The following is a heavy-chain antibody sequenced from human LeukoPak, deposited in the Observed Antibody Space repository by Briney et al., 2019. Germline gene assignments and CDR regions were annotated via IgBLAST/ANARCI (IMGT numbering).Heavy chain of an antibody. CDR1: GXTFSIYG. CDR3: ARDWAYVAGYCSSTSCSPGLSLSGMDV. CDR2: IWDDGSNK. V-gene: IGHV3-33*01. J-gene: IGHJ6*02. D-gene: IGHD2-2*01. Sequence: PGGSLRLSCAASGXTFSIYGMHWVRQAPGKGLESVAVIWDDGSNKYYAVSVKGRFTISRDNSMNTLYLQMNSLRAEVTAVYYCARDWAYVAGYCSSTSCSPGLSLSGMDVWGQGTTVTVSS.